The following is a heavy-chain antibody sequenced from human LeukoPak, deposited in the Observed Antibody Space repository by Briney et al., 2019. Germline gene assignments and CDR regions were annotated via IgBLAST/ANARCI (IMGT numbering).Heavy chain of an antibody. D-gene: IGHD1-7*01. CDR3: AKDREGTTFDN. CDR2: VSYDGSNK. CDR1: GFTFSNYD. J-gene: IGHJ4*02. Sequence: PGGSLRLSCAASGFTFSNYDMHWGRQAPGKGLEGVAVVSYDGSNKYYADSVKGRFTISRDNSKNTVYLQMNSLRAEDTAVYYCAKDREGTTFDNWGQGTLVTVSS. V-gene: IGHV3-30*18.